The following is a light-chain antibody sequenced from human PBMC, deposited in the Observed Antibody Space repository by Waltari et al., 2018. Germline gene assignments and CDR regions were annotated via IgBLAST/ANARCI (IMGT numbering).Light chain of an antibody. J-gene: IGKJ2*01. V-gene: IGKV1-9*01. CDR1: QTISIY. CDR2: AAS. CDR3: QQLNSYRYT. Sequence: IQLTQSPSFLSASVGVRVTITCRASQTISIYLAWYQQKPGKAPKLLIYAASTLQRGVPSRFSGSASGTEFSLTISSLQPEDSATYYCQQLNSYRYTFGQGTKLEIK.